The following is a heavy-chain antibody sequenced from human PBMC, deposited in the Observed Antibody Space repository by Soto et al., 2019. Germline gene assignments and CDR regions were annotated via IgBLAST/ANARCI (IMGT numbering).Heavy chain of an antibody. Sequence: SETLSLTCTVSGGSISSYYWSWIRQPPGKGLEWIGYIYYSGSTNYNPSLKSRVTISVDTSKNQFSLKLSSVTAAATAVYYCAREPYYCSSTSCFRWFDPWGQGTLVTVSS. D-gene: IGHD2-2*01. V-gene: IGHV4-59*01. J-gene: IGHJ5*02. CDR3: AREPYYCSSTSCFRWFDP. CDR2: IYYSGST. CDR1: GGSISSYY.